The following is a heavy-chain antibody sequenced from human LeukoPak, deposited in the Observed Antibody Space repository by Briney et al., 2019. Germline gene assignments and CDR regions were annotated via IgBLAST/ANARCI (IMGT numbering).Heavy chain of an antibody. CDR2: IYSGGST. V-gene: IGHV3-53*01. Sequence: GGSLRLSCAASGFTVSSNYMSWVRQAPGKGLEWVSVIYSGGSTYYADSVKGRFTISRDNSKNTLYLQMNSLRAEDTAVYYCARDPGLRYFDYWGQGTLVTVSS. D-gene: IGHD3-9*01. CDR3: ARDPGLRYFDY. J-gene: IGHJ4*02. CDR1: GFTVSSNY.